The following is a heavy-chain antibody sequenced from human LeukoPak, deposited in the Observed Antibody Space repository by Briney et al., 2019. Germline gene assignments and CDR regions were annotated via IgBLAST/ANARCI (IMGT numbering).Heavy chain of an antibody. V-gene: IGHV1-24*01. CDR3: AADPSVWSGLFQFDY. J-gene: IGHJ4*02. D-gene: IGHD3-3*01. CDR1: GYTLTELS. Sequence: ASVKVSCKVSGYTLTELSMHWVRQAPGKGLEWMGGFDPEDGETIYAQKFQGRVTMTEDTSTDTAYMELSSLRSEDTAVYYCAADPSVWSGLFQFDYWGQGTLVTVSS. CDR2: FDPEDGET.